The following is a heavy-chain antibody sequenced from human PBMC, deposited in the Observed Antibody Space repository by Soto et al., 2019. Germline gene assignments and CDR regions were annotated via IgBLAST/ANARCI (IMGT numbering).Heavy chain of an antibody. Sequence: QVQLVGSGGGAVQPGRSLRLSCAASGFTFRTYGRHWVRQAPGKGLEWLAVISNNGINKYYADSVKGRFTISRDNSRDTLFLQMNSLRGEHTAIYYCAKVIRADSTSSNFFYYSGLDVWGQGTTVTVS. D-gene: IGHD6-6*01. CDR2: ISNNGINK. V-gene: IGHV3-30*18. CDR3: AKVIRADSTSSNFFYYSGLDV. J-gene: IGHJ6*02. CDR1: GFTFRTYG.